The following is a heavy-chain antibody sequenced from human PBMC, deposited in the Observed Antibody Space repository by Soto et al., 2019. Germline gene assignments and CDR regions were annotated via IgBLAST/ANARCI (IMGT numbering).Heavy chain of an antibody. V-gene: IGHV1-69*05. CDR1: GGTFSSYA. Sequence: GASVKVSCKASGGTFSSYAISWVRQAPGQGLEWMGRIIPIFGTANYAQKFQGRVTITTDESTSTAYMELSSLRSEDTAVYYCARGYYYGSGSYYHLAPDAFDIWGQGTMVTVSS. J-gene: IGHJ3*02. D-gene: IGHD3-10*01. CDR3: ARGYYYGSGSYYHLAPDAFDI. CDR2: IIPIFGTA.